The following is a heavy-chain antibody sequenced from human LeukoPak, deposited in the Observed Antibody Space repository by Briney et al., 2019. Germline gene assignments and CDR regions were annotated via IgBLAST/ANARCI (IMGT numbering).Heavy chain of an antibody. Sequence: SGALSLTRSFSVGSLSRYYWSWIRQPAGRGVEWIGRIHTSGSTNYNPSLKSRVTMSVHPSKNQFSLMLKSATAAATPLDYGAREEYYYGAGSYRSYYGGEGTLVTLSS. CDR2: IHTSGST. CDR3: AREEYYYGAGSYRSYY. J-gene: IGHJ4*02. CDR1: VGSLSRYY. D-gene: IGHD3-10*01. V-gene: IGHV4-4*07.